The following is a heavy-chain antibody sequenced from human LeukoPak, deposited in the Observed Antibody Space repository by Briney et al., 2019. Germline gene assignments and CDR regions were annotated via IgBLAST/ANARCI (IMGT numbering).Heavy chain of an antibody. CDR1: GYTFTSYG. J-gene: IGHJ4*02. CDR2: ISAYNGNT. CDR3: ARGNYDFLTGSPNLDY. Sequence: ASVKVSCKASGYTFTSYGISWVRQAPGQGLEWMGWISAYNGNTNYAQKLQGRVTMTTDTSTSTAYMELRSLRSEDTAVYYCARGNYDFLTGSPNLDYWGQGTLVTVSS. V-gene: IGHV1-18*01. D-gene: IGHD3-9*01.